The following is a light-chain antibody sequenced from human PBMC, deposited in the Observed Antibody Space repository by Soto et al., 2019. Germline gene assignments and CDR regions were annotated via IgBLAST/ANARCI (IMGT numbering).Light chain of an antibody. CDR2: ATS. J-gene: IGKJ2*01. Sequence: DIQMTQSPSSLSAFVGDGVTITCRASHNISTFLHWYQQKPGEAPRFIIYATSNLQHGVPSRFSGSGSGTDFTLTISSLQPEDFATYYCQQSFSTLYTFGQRTKLQMK. V-gene: IGKV1-39*01. CDR1: HNISTF. CDR3: QQSFSTLYT.